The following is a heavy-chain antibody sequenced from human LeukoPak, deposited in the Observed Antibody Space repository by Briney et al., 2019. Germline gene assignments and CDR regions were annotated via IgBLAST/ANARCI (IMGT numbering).Heavy chain of an antibody. J-gene: IGHJ4*02. CDR1: GGSFSGYY. D-gene: IGHD3-16*01. Sequence: SETLSLTCAVYGGSFSGYYWSWIRQPPGKGLEWIGEINHSGSTNYNPSLKSRVTISVDTSKNQFSLKLSSVTAADTAVYYCARDGGMRGVDYWGQGTLITVSS. CDR2: INHSGST. CDR3: ARDGGMRGVDY. V-gene: IGHV4-34*01.